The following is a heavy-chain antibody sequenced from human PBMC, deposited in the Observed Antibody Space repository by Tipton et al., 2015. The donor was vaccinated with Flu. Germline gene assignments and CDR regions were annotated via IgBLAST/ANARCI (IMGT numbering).Heavy chain of an antibody. J-gene: IGHJ6*02. CDR2: IYTSGST. D-gene: IGHD2-15*01. Sequence: TLSLTCTVSGGSISSYYWSWIRQPAGKGLEWIGRIYTSGSTNYNPSLKSRVTMSVDTSKNQFSLKLSSVTAADTAVYYCAREFGNCSGGSCYSYKHYYGMDIWGQGTTFTVSS. CDR1: GGSISSYY. V-gene: IGHV4-4*07. CDR3: AREFGNCSGGSCYSYKHYYGMDI.